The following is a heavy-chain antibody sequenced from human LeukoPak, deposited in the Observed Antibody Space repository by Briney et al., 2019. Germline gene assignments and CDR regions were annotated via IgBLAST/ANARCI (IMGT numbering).Heavy chain of an antibody. CDR1: GGSISSYY. CDR3: ARAGGRYYDSSGYFGY. J-gene: IGHJ4*02. Sequence: SETLSLTCTVSGGSISSYYWSWIRQPPGKGLEWIGYIYYSGSTNYNPSLKSRVTISVDTSKNQFSLKLSSVTAADTAVYYCARAGGRYYDSSGYFGYWGQGTLVTVSS. CDR2: IYYSGST. D-gene: IGHD3-22*01. V-gene: IGHV4-59*01.